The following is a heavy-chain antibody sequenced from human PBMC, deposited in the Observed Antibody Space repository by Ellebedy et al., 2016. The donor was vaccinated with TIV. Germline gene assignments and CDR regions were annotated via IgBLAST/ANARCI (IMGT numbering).Heavy chain of an antibody. CDR2: IDPSVGGT. CDR3: ARGHYGGNRAFDI. V-gene: IGHV1-46*01. CDR1: GYIFTDYY. J-gene: IGHJ3*02. Sequence: ASVKVSCKASGYIFTDYYMHWVRQAPGQGLEWVGIIDPSVGGTNYPQRFQGRVTMTRDKSTSTVYMFLNSLRSEDTAVYYCARGHYGGNRAFDIWGQGTMVTVSS. D-gene: IGHD4-23*01.